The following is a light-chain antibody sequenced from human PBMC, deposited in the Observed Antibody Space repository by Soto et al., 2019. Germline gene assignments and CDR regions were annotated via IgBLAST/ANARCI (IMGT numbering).Light chain of an antibody. CDR1: QSVSGSY. J-gene: IGKJ2*01. V-gene: IGKV3-20*01. Sequence: EVVLTQTPATLSLSPGERATLSCRASQSVSGSYLAWYQQKPGQAPRLLIYDASSRATDIPDRFSGSGSGTDFSLTISRLEPEDYAVYACHQYGTSPYTFGQGTNLGIK. CDR2: DAS. CDR3: HQYGTSPYT.